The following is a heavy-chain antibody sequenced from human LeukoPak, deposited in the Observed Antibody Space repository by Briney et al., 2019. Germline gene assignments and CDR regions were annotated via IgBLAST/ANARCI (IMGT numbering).Heavy chain of an antibody. D-gene: IGHD6-19*01. CDR1: GGSISSGSYY. J-gene: IGHJ4*02. CDR2: IYTSGST. Sequence: TLSLTCTVSGGSISSGSYYWSWIRQPAGKGLEWIERIYTSGSTNYNPSLKSRVTISVDTSKNQFSLKLSSVTAADTAVYYCARGGIAVAGTLTHWGQGTLVTVSS. CDR3: ARGGIAVAGTLTH. V-gene: IGHV4-61*02.